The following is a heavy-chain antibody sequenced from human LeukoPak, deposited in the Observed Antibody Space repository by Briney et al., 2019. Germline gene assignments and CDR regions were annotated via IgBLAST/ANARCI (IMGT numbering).Heavy chain of an antibody. CDR1: GFTFSSYA. D-gene: IGHD3-10*01. V-gene: IGHV3-23*01. CDR3: ARDRRGEYYFDY. Sequence: GGSLRLSCAASGFTFSSYAMSWVRQAPGKGLGWVSGISGSGDSTYSAGSVKGQFTISRDNSKNMLYLQMNSLRADDTAVYYCARDRRGEYYFDYWGQGTLVTVSS. CDR2: ISGSGDST. J-gene: IGHJ4*02.